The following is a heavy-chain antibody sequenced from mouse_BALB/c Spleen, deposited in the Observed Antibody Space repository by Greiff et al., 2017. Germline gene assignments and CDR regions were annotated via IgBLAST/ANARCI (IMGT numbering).Heavy chain of an antibody. CDR2: ISSGGSYT. Sequence: EVQGVESGGGLVKPGGSLKLSCAASGFTFSSYTMSWVRQTPEKRLEWVATISSGGSYTYYPDSVKGRFTISRDNAKNNLYLQMSSLKSEDTAMYYCARALLRLRDYAMDYWGQGTSVTVSS. D-gene: IGHD1-2*01. J-gene: IGHJ4*01. V-gene: IGHV5-6-4*01. CDR3: ARALLRLRDYAMDY. CDR1: GFTFSSYT.